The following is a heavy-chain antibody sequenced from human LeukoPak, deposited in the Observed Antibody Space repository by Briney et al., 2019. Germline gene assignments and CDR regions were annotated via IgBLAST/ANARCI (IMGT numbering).Heavy chain of an antibody. D-gene: IGHD6-13*01. V-gene: IGHV1-46*01. Sequence: AASVKVSCKASGYTFTSYYMHWVRQAPGQGLEWMGIINPSGGSTSYAQKFQGRVTMTRDMSTNTVYMELSSLRSEDTAVYYCARELAAAATFDYWGQGTLVTVSS. CDR2: INPSGGST. CDR1: GYTFTSYY. J-gene: IGHJ4*02. CDR3: ARELAAAATFDY.